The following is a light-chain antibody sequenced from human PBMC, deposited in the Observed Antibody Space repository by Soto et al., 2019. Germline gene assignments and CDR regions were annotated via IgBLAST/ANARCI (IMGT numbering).Light chain of an antibody. Sequence: EIVLTQSPASLSLSPGEKATLSCRASQSVGRDLARYQQKPGQAPRLLIYDASNRATGIPARFSGSGSGTDSTLTISSLEPEDFAFYYCQQRFNWWTFGQGTKVDIK. CDR1: QSVGRD. CDR2: DAS. V-gene: IGKV3-11*01. J-gene: IGKJ1*01. CDR3: QQRFNWWT.